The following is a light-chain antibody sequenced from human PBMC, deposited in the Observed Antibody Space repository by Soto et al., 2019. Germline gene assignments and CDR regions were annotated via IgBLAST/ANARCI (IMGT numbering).Light chain of an antibody. Sequence: EIVLTQSPGTLSLSPGERATLSCRASQSVSSSYLAWYQQKPGQAPRLLIYGASSRATGIPDRFSGSGSGTDFTLTISRLEPEDFAEYYCQQYGSSRWTLGQGTKLDIK. CDR1: QSVSSSY. J-gene: IGKJ1*01. V-gene: IGKV3-20*01. CDR3: QQYGSSRWT. CDR2: GAS.